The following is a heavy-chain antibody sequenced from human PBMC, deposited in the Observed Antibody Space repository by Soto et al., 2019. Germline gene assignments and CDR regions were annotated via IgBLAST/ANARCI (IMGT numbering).Heavy chain of an antibody. CDR3: ARVGITMVRGVVIEAYYFDY. Sequence: SVKVSCKASGGTFSSYAISWVRQAPGQGLEWMGGIIPIFGTANYAQKFQGRVTITADKSTSTAYMELSSLRSEDTAVYYCARVGITMVRGVVIEAYYFDYWGQGTLVTVSS. CDR1: GGTFSSYA. CDR2: IIPIFGTA. D-gene: IGHD3-10*01. J-gene: IGHJ4*02. V-gene: IGHV1-69*06.